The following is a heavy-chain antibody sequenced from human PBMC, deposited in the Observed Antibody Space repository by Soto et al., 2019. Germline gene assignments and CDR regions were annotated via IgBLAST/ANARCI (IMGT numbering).Heavy chain of an antibody. V-gene: IGHV3-23*01. CDR3: AKGGATITIFGVVRYGMDV. CDR2: ISGSGGST. D-gene: IGHD3-3*01. CDR1: GFTFSSYA. J-gene: IGHJ6*02. Sequence: GGSLRLSCAASGFTFSSYAMSWVRQAPGKGLEWVSAISGSGGSTYYADSVKGRFTISRDNSKNTLYLQMNSLRAEDTAVYYCAKGGATITIFGVVRYGMDVWGQGTTVTVSS.